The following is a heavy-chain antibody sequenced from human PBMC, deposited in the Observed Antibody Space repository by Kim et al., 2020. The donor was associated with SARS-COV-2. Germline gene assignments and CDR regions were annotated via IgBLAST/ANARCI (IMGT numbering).Heavy chain of an antibody. CDR3: VKGGYSGPFDS. D-gene: IGHD1-26*01. V-gene: IGHV3-64D*09. J-gene: IGHJ4*02. Sequence: TYYADSVKGRFTISRDNSKNTLYLQMSSLRAEETAVYCWVKGGYSGPFDSWGQGTLVTVSS. CDR2: T.